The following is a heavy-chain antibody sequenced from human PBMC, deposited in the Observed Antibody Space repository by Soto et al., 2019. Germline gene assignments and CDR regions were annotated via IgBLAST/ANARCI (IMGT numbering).Heavy chain of an antibody. CDR1: GGTFNSYD. D-gene: IGHD3-22*01. J-gene: IGHJ5*02. CDR2: IIPIVETP. V-gene: IGHV1-69*01. CDR3: ARLSRPNYYDTSGFFKDNWFDP. Sequence: QVQLVQSGAEVKKPGSSMKVSCKASGGTFNSYDINWVRQAPGQGLEWMGGIIPIVETPKYAQKFQGRVTITADESRSTVYMELSSLRSDDTAMYYCARLSRPNYYDTSGFFKDNWFDPWGQGTLVTVSS.